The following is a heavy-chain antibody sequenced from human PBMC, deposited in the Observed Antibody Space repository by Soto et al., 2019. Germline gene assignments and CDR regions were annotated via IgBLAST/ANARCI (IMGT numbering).Heavy chain of an antibody. D-gene: IGHD3-9*01. CDR1: GVSMISRNW. CDR3: ARRDWSGSTSHFYFDY. J-gene: IGHJ4*02. V-gene: IGHV4-4*02. Sequence: ETLSITCSVYGVSMISRNWWNWVRQPPGKGLEWIVEIYHSGSTYYKPSLKSRVAMSVDTSKNQFSLKLTSATAADTAVYYCARRDWSGSTSHFYFDYWGQGVLVTVSS. CDR2: IYHSGST.